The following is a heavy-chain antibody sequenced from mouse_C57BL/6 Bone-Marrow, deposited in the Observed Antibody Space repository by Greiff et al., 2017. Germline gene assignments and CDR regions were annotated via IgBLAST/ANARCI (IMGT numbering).Heavy chain of an antibody. CDR1: GYTFTSYG. J-gene: IGHJ1*03. V-gene: IGHV1-81*01. Sequence: QVQLKESGAELARPGASVQLSCKASGYTFTSYGISWVKQRTGQGLEWIGEIYPRSGNTYYNEKLTGKATLTADKSSSTAYMELRSLTSADSAVYFCAREGTVVATHWYFDVWGTGTTVTVSS. CDR2: IYPRSGNT. CDR3: AREGTVVATHWYFDV. D-gene: IGHD1-1*01.